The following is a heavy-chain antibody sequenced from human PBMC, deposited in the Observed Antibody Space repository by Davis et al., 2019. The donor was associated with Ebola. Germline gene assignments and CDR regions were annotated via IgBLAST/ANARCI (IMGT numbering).Heavy chain of an antibody. CDR1: GFTFSSYS. CDR2: ISSSSSTI. J-gene: IGHJ4*02. V-gene: IGHV3-48*01. Sequence: GGSLRLSCAASGFTFSSYSMNWVRQAPGKGLEWVSYISSSSSTIYYADSVKGRFTISRDNSNNLVHLQMNSLRADDTAIYYCASQQYSFWSFYYWGQGTLVTVSS. CDR3: ASQQYSFWSFYY. D-gene: IGHD3-3*01.